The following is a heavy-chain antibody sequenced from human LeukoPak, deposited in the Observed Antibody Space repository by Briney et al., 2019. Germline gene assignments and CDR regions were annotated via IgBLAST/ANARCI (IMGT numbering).Heavy chain of an antibody. J-gene: IGHJ1*01. Sequence: GSLRLSCSASGFTFSSYAISWVRQAPGKGLEWVSAISGSGGSTYYADSVKGRFTISRDNSKNTLYLQMNSLRAEDTAVYYCAVCSSSWYEYFQHWGQGTLVTVSS. CDR2: ISGSGGST. CDR1: GFTFSSYA. D-gene: IGHD6-13*01. V-gene: IGHV3-23*01. CDR3: AVCSSSWYEYFQH.